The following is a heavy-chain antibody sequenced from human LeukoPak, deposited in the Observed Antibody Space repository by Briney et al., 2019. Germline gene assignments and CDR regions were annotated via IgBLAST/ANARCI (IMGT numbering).Heavy chain of an antibody. CDR3: ARELAAAGTSYDAFDI. CDR2: IWYDGSNK. CDR1: GFTFSSYG. D-gene: IGHD6-13*01. V-gene: IGHV3-33*01. Sequence: GRSLRLSCAASGFTFSSYGMHWVRQAPGKGLEWVAVIWYDGSNKYYADSVKGRFTISRDNAKNSLYLQMNSLRAEDTAVYYCARELAAAGTSYDAFDIWGQGTMVTVSS. J-gene: IGHJ3*02.